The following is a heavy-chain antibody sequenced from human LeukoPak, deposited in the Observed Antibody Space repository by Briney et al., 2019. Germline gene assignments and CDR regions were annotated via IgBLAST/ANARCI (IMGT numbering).Heavy chain of an antibody. Sequence: GASVKVSCKASGYTFTGYYMHWVRQAPGQGLEWMGWINPNSGGTNYAQKFQGRVTMTRDTSISTAYMELSRLRSDDTAVYYCARSVRGSREVDFDYWGQGTLVTVSS. CDR1: GYTFTGYY. V-gene: IGHV1-2*02. D-gene: IGHD1-26*01. CDR2: INPNSGGT. CDR3: ARSVRGSREVDFDY. J-gene: IGHJ4*02.